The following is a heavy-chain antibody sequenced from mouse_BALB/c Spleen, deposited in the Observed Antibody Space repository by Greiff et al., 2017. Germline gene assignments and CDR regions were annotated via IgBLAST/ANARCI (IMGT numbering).Heavy chain of an antibody. V-gene: IGHV1-54*01. CDR2: INPGSGGT. D-gene: IGHD2-14*01. Sequence: QVQLQQSGAELVRPGTSVKVSCKASGYAFTNYLIEWVKQRPGQGLEWIGVINPGSGGTNYNEKFKGKATLTADKSSSTAYMQLSSLTSDDSAVYFCARSMDYRFHTMDYWGQGTSVTVSS. CDR1: GYAFTNYL. J-gene: IGHJ4*01. CDR3: ARSMDYRFHTMDY.